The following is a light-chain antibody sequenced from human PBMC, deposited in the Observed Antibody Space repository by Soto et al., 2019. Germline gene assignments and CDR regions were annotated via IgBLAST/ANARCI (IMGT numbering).Light chain of an antibody. Sequence: DIQMTQSPPTLSASVGDRVTITCRASQSIRHYLAWYQQKPGKAPKLLIYGASPLQSGVPSRFSGSGSGTEFTLTISSLQPDDFGTYFCQHHNSYSQTFGQGTKV. CDR2: GAS. V-gene: IGKV1-5*01. CDR1: QSIRHY. J-gene: IGKJ1*01. CDR3: QHHNSYSQT.